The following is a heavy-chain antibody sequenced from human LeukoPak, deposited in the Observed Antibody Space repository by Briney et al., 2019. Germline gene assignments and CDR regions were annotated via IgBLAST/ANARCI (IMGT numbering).Heavy chain of an antibody. V-gene: IGHV3-21*01. CDR3: ARDMGSIGSYGMDV. CDR2: ISSSSRYI. D-gene: IGHD3-22*01. Sequence: PGGSLRLSCAASGFTFSTYTMNWVRQAPGRGLEWVSSISSSSRYIYYADSMKGRFTISRDNAYNSLYLQMNGLRAEDTAVYYCARDMGSIGSYGMDVWGQGTTVTVSS. J-gene: IGHJ6*02. CDR1: GFTFSTYT.